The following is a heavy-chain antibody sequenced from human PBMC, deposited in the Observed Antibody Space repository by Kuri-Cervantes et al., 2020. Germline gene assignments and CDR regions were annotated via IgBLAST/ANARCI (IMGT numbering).Heavy chain of an antibody. J-gene: IGHJ6*02. V-gene: IGHV4-34*01. D-gene: IGHD3-16*01. CDR3: ARVYKASDYVDV. CDR2: INHSGST. Sequence: GSLRLSCAVYGGSFSGYYWSWIRQPPGKGLEWIGEINHSGSTNYNPSLKSRVTMSVDTSKNQFSLKLSFLTAADTAVFYCARVYKASDYVDVWGQGTTVTVSS. CDR1: GGSFSGYY.